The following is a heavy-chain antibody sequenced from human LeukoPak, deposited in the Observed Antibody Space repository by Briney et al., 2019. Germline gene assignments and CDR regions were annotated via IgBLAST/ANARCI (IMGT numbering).Heavy chain of an antibody. CDR3: ARRSSSWYVRGYYYYMDV. J-gene: IGHJ6*03. CDR1: GFTFSSYS. D-gene: IGHD6-13*01. Sequence: GGSLRLSCAASGFTFSSYSMNWVRQAPGKGLVWVSRINSDGSSTSYADSVKGRFTISRDNAKNTLYLQMNSLRAEDTAVYYCARRSSSWYVRGYYYYMDVWGKGTTVTISS. V-gene: IGHV3-74*01. CDR2: INSDGSST.